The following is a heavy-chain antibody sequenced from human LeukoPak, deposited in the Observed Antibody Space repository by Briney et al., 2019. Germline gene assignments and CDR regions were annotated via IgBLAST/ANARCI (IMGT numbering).Heavy chain of an antibody. J-gene: IGHJ3*02. V-gene: IGHV4-28*06. D-gene: IGHD6-19*01. Sequence: PSETLSLTCAVSGYSISSSNWWGWIRQPPGKGLEWIGYIYYSGSTNYNPSLKSRVTMSVDTSKNQFSLKLSSVTALDTAVYYCARMVIAVAGGGAFDIWGQGTMVTVSS. CDR2: IYYSGST. CDR3: ARMVIAVAGGGAFDI. CDR1: GYSISSSNW.